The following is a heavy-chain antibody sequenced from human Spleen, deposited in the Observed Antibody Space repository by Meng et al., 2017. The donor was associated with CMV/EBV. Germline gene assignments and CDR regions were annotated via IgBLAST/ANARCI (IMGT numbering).Heavy chain of an antibody. CDR3: AREVSARPEEIWLDP. J-gene: IGHJ5*02. Sequence: GESLKISCAASGFTFNVYRMHWVRQAPGKGLEWVAVISSDGSNKYYADSVKGRFSISRDNSKNTLYLQMNSLRAEDTAVYYCAREVSARPEEIWLDPWGQGTLVTVSS. V-gene: IGHV3-30*03. CDR1: GFTFNVYR. CDR2: ISSDGSNK. D-gene: IGHD6-6*01.